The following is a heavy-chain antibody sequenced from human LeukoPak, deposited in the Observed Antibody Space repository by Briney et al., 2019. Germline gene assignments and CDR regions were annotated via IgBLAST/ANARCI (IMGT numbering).Heavy chain of an antibody. Sequence: PGGSLRLSCAASGFTLSGYSMSWVRQAPGKGLERVSSINSGSSYRYYADSVKGRFTISRDNAKNSLYLQMNSLRAEDTAVYYCARVNEYQMLYGGFDPWGQGTLVTVSS. CDR1: GFTLSGYS. CDR3: ARVNEYQMLYGGFDP. D-gene: IGHD2-2*02. V-gene: IGHV3-21*01. CDR2: INSGSSYR. J-gene: IGHJ5*02.